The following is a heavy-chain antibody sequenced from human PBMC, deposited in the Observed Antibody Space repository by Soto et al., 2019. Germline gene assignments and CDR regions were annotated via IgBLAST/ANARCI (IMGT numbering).Heavy chain of an antibody. CDR1: EVNFSSHA. V-gene: IGHV3-23*01. Sequence: PGGSLRLSCAASEVNFSSHAMRWVRQATGKGLEWVSVISSSGLTTYYADCVKGRFTISRDNSKNTLYLQMNSLRVDDTAVYYCARGVAWFGDREARSGLWGQGTLVTVSS. J-gene: IGHJ4*02. D-gene: IGHD3-10*01. CDR2: ISSSGLTT. CDR3: ARGVAWFGDREARSGL.